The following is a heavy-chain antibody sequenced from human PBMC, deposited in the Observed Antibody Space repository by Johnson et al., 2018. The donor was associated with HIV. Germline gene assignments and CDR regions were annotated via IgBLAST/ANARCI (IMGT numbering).Heavy chain of an antibody. D-gene: IGHD3-22*01. V-gene: IGHV3-30-3*01. Sequence: VQLVESGGGVVQPGRSLRLSCAASGFTFSSYSMHWVRQAPGKGLEWVAVISYDGSNKYYADSVKGRFTISRDNSKKTLCLQMKTLRADDTAEDYCARDGGHFYDRIGAFGIWGQGTVVTVSS. CDR2: ISYDGSNK. CDR1: GFTFSSYS. CDR3: ARDGGHFYDRIGAFGI. J-gene: IGHJ3*02.